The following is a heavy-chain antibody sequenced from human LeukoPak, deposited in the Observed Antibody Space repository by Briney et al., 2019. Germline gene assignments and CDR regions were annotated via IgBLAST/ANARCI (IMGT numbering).Heavy chain of an antibody. Sequence: GGSLRLSCAASGFTFSSYGMHWVRQAPGKGLEWVAFIRYDGSNKYYADSVKGRFTISRDNSKNTLYLQMNSLRAEDTAVYYCANDGDSSSSQDYYYYMDVWDKGTTVTVSS. V-gene: IGHV3-30*02. CDR2: IRYDGSNK. J-gene: IGHJ6*03. D-gene: IGHD6-6*01. CDR3: ANDGDSSSSQDYYYYMDV. CDR1: GFTFSSYG.